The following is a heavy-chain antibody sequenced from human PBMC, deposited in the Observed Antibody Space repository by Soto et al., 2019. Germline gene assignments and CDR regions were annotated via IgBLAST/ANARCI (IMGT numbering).Heavy chain of an antibody. CDR3: ARDLNYGSGSYEGMDV. V-gene: IGHV3-53*01. Sequence: PGGALRLSFAAAGFTVSSNFMNWVRQAPGKGLEWVSVIYSGGTTYYADSVKGRFTTSRDNSKNTVYLQMNRLRAEDTAVYYCARDLNYGSGSYEGMDVWGQGTTVTVSS. CDR2: IYSGGTT. J-gene: IGHJ6*02. D-gene: IGHD3-10*01. CDR1: GFTVSSNF.